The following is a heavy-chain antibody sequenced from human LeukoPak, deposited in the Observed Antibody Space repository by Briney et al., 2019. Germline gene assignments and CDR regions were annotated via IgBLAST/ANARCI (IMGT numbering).Heavy chain of an antibody. CDR2: IWYDGSNK. CDR1: GFTFSSYG. Sequence: GGSLRLSCAASGFTFSSYGMHWVRQAPGKGLEWVAVIWYDGSNKYYADSVKGRFTISRDNSKNTLYLQMNSLRAEDTAVYYCARTVGDAQNLAVAAPDYWGQGTLVTVSS. D-gene: IGHD6-19*01. CDR3: ARTVGDAQNLAVAAPDY. V-gene: IGHV3-33*01. J-gene: IGHJ4*02.